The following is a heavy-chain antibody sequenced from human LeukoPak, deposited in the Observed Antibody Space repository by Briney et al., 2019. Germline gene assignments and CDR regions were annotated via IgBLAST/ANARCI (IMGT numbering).Heavy chain of an antibody. V-gene: IGHV4-59*11. J-gene: IGHJ4*02. CDR2: IYYSGST. CDR3: ASLDYRGEGVDY. Sequence: SETLSLTCTVSGGSISSHYWGWIRQPPGKGLEWIGYIYYSGSTNYNPSLKSRVTISVDTSKNQFSLKLSSVTAADTAVYYCASLDYRGEGVDYWGQGTLVTVSS. CDR1: GGSISSHY. D-gene: IGHD4-11*01.